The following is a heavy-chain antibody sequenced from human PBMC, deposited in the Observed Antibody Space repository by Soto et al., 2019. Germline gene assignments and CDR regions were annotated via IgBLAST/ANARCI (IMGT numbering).Heavy chain of an antibody. J-gene: IGHJ4*02. Sequence: QVQLVQSGAEVKKPGSSVNVSCKASGGIFSTYAISWLRQAPGQGLKWMGGIIPIFGTPNYAQRFQGRVTITADESTSTAYMELSRLRSEDTAVYYCARDRDDYGSGNYYNRIDFWGQGTLVTVSS. CDR3: ARDRDDYGSGNYYNRIDF. V-gene: IGHV1-69*01. CDR1: GGIFSTYA. D-gene: IGHD3-10*01. CDR2: IIPIFGTP.